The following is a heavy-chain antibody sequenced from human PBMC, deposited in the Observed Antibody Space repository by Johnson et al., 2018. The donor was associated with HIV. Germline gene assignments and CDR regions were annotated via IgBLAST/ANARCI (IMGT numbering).Heavy chain of an antibody. CDR2: ITWNSGSI. J-gene: IGHJ3*02. V-gene: IGHV3-9*01. Sequence: VQLVESGGGVVRPGGSLRLSCAASGFNFDDYAMHWVRQVPGKGLEWVSGITWNSGSIGYADSVKGRFTISRDNAKNSLYLQMNSLRVEDTAFYYCAKDLMSNRNDVGAFDIWGQGTMVTVSS. CDR3: AKDLMSNRNDVGAFDI. D-gene: IGHD1-1*01. CDR1: GFNFDDYA.